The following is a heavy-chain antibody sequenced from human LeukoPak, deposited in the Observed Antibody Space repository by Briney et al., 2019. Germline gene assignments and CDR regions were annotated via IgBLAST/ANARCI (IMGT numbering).Heavy chain of an antibody. CDR3: AREELFGAEPFDY. V-gene: IGHV1-46*01. Sequence: ASVRVSCTAPGYTFTSYYMHWVRQAPGQGREWMGIINPSGGSTSDEQKFQGRVTMTRDTSTRTVYMELSSLRSEDTAVYYCAREELFGAEPFDYWGQGTLVTVSS. CDR2: INPSGGST. CDR1: GYTFTSYY. D-gene: IGHD3-3*01. J-gene: IGHJ4*02.